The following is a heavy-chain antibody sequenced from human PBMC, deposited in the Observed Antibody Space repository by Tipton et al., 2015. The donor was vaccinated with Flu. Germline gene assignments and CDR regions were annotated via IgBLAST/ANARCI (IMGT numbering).Heavy chain of an antibody. CDR3: ARGLRDGYNPHDAFDT. CDR2: IHRSGSA. CDR1: GDSMRIDYY. D-gene: IGHD5-24*01. V-gene: IGHV4-38-2*01. Sequence: TLSLTCSVSGDSMRIDYYWGWIRQPPGQGLEWLGNIHRSGSAYYNSSLKSRLSLSVDSSKNQFSLRLVSVTATDTAVYYCARGLRDGYNPHDAFDTWGQGTMVTVSS. J-gene: IGHJ3*02.